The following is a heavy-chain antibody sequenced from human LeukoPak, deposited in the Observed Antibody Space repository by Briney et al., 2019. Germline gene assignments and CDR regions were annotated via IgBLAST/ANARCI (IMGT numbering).Heavy chain of an antibody. D-gene: IGHD6-19*01. J-gene: IGHJ4*02. V-gene: IGHV1-2*02. Sequence: ASVEVSCKASGYTFTGYYIHWVRQAPGQGLEWMGWINPNSGGTNYAQKFQGRVTMTRDTSISTAYMELSRLRSDDTAVYYCARGEQWPYYFDYWGQGTLVTVSS. CDR2: INPNSGGT. CDR1: GYTFTGYY. CDR3: ARGEQWPYYFDY.